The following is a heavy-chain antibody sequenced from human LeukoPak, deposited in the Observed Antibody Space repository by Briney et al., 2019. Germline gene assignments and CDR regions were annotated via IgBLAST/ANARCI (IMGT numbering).Heavy chain of an antibody. CDR2: ISSSSSTI. Sequence: GGSLRLSCAASGFIFSSYSMNWVRQAPGKGLEWVSYISSSSSTIYYADSVKGRFTISRDNAKNSLYLQMGNLRPEDMAVYYCARDPGRSPDYWGQGTLVTVSS. D-gene: IGHD2-15*01. V-gene: IGHV3-48*01. CDR3: ARDPGRSPDY. CDR1: GFIFSSYS. J-gene: IGHJ4*02.